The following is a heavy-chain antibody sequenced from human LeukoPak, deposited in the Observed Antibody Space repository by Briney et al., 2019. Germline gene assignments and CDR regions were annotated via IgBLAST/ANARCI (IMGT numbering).Heavy chain of an antibody. Sequence: PSETLSLTCTVSGGSISSGDYYWSWIRQPPGKGLEWIGYIYYSGSTYYNPSLKSRVTISVDTSKNQFTLKLSSVTAADTAVYYCAGEVVVAAGRWFDPWGQGTLVTVSS. D-gene: IGHD2-15*01. CDR2: IYYSGST. J-gene: IGHJ5*02. CDR3: AGEVVVAAGRWFDP. CDR1: GGSISSGDYY. V-gene: IGHV4-30-4*01.